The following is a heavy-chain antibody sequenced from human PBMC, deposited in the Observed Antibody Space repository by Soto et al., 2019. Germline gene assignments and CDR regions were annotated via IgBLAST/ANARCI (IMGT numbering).Heavy chain of an antibody. CDR1: GYTFTSYD. V-gene: IGHV1-8*01. D-gene: IGHD6-13*01. J-gene: IGHJ6*02. CDR3: ARRGYSSSWYYYYYYGMDV. Sequence: QVQLVQSGAEVKKPGASMKVSCKASGYTFTSYDINWVRQATGQGLEWMGWMNHNSGNTGYAQKFQGRVTMTRNTSISTAYMALSSLRSEDTAVYYCARRGYSSSWYYYYYYGMDVWGQGTTVTVSS. CDR2: MNHNSGNT.